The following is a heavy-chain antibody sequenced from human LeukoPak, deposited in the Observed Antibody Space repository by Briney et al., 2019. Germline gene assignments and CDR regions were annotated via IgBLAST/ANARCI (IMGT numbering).Heavy chain of an antibody. V-gene: IGHV3-23*01. Sequence: GGSLRLSCAASRFTFTSYVMTWVRQAPGKGLEWVSAISGSGDSTYYADSVKGRFTISRDNSKNTLYLQMNSLRAEDTAVYYCAKNRNWNDLVFDYWGQGTLVTVSS. CDR3: AKNRNWNDLVFDY. CDR2: ISGSGDST. CDR1: RFTFTSYV. J-gene: IGHJ4*02. D-gene: IGHD1-1*01.